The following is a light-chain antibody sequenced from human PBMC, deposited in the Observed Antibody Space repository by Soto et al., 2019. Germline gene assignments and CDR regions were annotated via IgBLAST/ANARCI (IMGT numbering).Light chain of an antibody. CDR1: QSISSY. V-gene: IGKV1-39*01. CDR2: ATS. J-gene: IGKJ1*01. Sequence: DIQMTQSPSSLSASVVDRVTITCRASQSISSYLNWYQQKPGKAPKLLIYATSSLQSGVPSRFSGSGSGTDFTLTISSLQPEDFATYYCQQSDSTGTWTFGQGTKVDIK. CDR3: QQSDSTGTWT.